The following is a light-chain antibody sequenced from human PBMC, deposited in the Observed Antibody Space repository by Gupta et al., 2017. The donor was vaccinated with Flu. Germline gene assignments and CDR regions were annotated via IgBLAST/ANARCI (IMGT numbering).Light chain of an antibody. CDR1: QSILYSSNNKNY. J-gene: IGKJ1*01. CDR3: YRNYRTPWT. Sequence: SLGETATINCKSSQSILYSSNNKNYLAWFQQIPGQPPRLLYSWASSRESGVPNRFSGGGSATDFTLTSSSLQAEVGAVYFCYRNYRTPWTFGQGTKVEMK. V-gene: IGKV4-1*01. CDR2: WAS.